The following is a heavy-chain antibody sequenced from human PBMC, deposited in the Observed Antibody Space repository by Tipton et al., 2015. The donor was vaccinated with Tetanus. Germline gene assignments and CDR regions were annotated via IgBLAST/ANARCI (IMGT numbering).Heavy chain of an antibody. D-gene: IGHD3-22*01. CDR3: ARRGDYVYYYESGGYLWGAAFDI. V-gene: IGHV4-39*02. Sequence: LRLSCTVSDESISSSSYYWGWIRHHPGRGLEWIASISNSGPSYNNPSFRGRVTISVDPSKNRFSLKLNSVTAADTAVYYCARRGDYVYYYESGGYLWGAAFDIWGQGTMVSVSA. J-gene: IGHJ3*02. CDR1: DESISSSSYY. CDR2: ISNSGPS.